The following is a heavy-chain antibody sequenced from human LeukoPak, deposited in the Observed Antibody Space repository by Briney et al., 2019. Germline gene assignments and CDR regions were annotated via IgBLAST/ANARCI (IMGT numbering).Heavy chain of an antibody. J-gene: IGHJ3*02. CDR1: GGSFSGYY. D-gene: IGHD1-14*01. V-gene: IGHV4-34*01. Sequence: SETLSLTCAVYGGSFSGYYWSWIRQPPGKGLEWIGEINHSGSTNYNPSLKSRVTISVDTSKNQFSLKLSSVTAADTAVYYYARELTASDAFDIWGQGTMVTVSS. CDR3: ARELTASDAFDI. CDR2: INHSGST.